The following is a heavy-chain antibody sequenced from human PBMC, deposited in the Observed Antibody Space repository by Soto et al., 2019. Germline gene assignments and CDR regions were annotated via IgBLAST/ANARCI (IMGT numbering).Heavy chain of an antibody. CDR1: GYTFSKYW. D-gene: IGHD4-4*01. Sequence: GESLKISCQASGYTFSKYWIAWVRQMPGKGLEYVGIVYPGDSDTRYSPSFQGQVTISVDTSTSTAYLQWSSLKASDTAMYYCARHPTNTVTHYYYGMDVWGQGTTVTVSS. CDR3: ARHPTNTVTHYYYGMDV. V-gene: IGHV5-51*01. CDR2: VYPGDSDT. J-gene: IGHJ6*02.